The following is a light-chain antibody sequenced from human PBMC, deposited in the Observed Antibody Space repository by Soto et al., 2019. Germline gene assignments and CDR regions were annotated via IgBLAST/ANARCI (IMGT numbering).Light chain of an antibody. CDR1: SSDVGGYNF. CDR3: CSYAGSYTEV. CDR2: DVS. Sequence: QSGLTQPRSVSGSPGQSVTISCTGTSSDVGGYNFVSWYQQHPGKSPKLMIYDVSKRPSGVPDRFSGSKSGNTASLTISGLQAEDEADYYCCSYAGSYTEVFGTGTKLTVL. J-gene: IGLJ1*01. V-gene: IGLV2-11*02.